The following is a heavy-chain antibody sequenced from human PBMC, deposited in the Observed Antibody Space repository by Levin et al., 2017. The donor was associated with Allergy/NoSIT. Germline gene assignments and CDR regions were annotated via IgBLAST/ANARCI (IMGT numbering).Heavy chain of an antibody. V-gene: IGHV3-30*18. CDR3: AKARWELFSPDALDI. CDR1: GFAFNTFG. Sequence: GESLKISCAASGFAFNTFGMHWVRQVPGKGLEWVAVVSHDSNNKYYADSVKGRFTVSRDAAKNTVSLQMNSLRSEDTAVYFCAKARWELFSPDALDIWGQGTMVSVSS. CDR2: VSHDSNNK. J-gene: IGHJ3*02. D-gene: IGHD4-23*01.